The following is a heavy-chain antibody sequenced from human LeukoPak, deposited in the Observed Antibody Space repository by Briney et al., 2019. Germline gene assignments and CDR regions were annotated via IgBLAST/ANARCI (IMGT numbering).Heavy chain of an antibody. CDR2: INPNSGGT. J-gene: IGHJ3*02. Sequence: ASVKVSCKASGYTFTGYNIHWVRHAPGQGLEWMGWINPNSGGTNFAEKFQGRLTMTRDTSISTAYMELSSLRSDDTAVFYCARGRVTMIVVVLDAFDIWGQGTMVTVSS. D-gene: IGHD3-22*01. CDR1: GYTFTGYN. CDR3: ARGRVTMIVVVLDAFDI. V-gene: IGHV1-2*02.